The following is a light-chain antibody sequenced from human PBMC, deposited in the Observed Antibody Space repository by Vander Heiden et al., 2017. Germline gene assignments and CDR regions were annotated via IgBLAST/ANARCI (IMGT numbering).Light chain of an antibody. CDR3: QSYDSSLSGVV. CDR2: ANS. Sequence: QSVLTQPPSVSGAPGQRVSISSFGSSPNIGAGYDGHWYQQLPGTAPKLLIYANSDRPSGVPDRFSGSKSGTSASLGITGLQAEDEADYYCQSYDSSLSGVVFGGGTKVTVL. J-gene: IGLJ3*02. V-gene: IGLV1-40*01. CDR1: SPNIGAGYD.